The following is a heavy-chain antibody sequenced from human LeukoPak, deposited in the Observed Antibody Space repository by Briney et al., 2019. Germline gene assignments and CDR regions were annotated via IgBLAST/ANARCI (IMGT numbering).Heavy chain of an antibody. Sequence: GGSLRLSCAASGFTFNNYAMNWVRQAPGKGLEWVSGISGSGGSTYYADSVKGRFTISRDNSKNTLYLQMNSLRAEDTAVYYCAKRVTCFDYWGQGTLVTVSS. J-gene: IGHJ4*02. V-gene: IGHV3-23*01. CDR3: AKRVTCFDY. CDR1: GFTFNNYA. CDR2: ISGSGGST.